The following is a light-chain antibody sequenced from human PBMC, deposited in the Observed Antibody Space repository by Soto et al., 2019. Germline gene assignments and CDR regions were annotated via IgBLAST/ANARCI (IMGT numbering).Light chain of an antibody. J-gene: IGKJ2*01. V-gene: IGKV1D-8*03. CDR3: QQYETSPYT. Sequence: VIWMTQSPSLLSASTGDRVTISCRMSQGISSYLAWYQQKPGKAPELLIYAASTLQSGSGTDFTLTISRLEPEDFAVYYCQQYETSPYTFGQGTKVDIK. CDR2: AAS. CDR1: QGISSY.